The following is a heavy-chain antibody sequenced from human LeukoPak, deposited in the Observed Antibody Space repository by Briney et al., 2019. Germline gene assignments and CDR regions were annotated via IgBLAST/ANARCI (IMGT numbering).Heavy chain of an antibody. J-gene: IGHJ4*02. V-gene: IGHV4-39*01. CDR3: ARHAGGIAAAGTRPFDY. CDR2: IYYGGGT. D-gene: IGHD6-13*01. Sequence: SETLSLTCTVSGASFSSSTYYWGWIRQPPGKGLEWIGSIYYGGGTYYNPSLKSRVTMSVDTSKKQFSLKLSSVTAADTAVYYCARHAGGIAAAGTRPFDYWGQGTLVTVSS. CDR1: GASFSSSTYY.